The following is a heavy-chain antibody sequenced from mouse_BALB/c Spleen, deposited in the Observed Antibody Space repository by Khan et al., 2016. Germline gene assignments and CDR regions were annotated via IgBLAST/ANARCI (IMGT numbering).Heavy chain of an antibody. CDR1: GFGFSRYW. CDR3: GRLYYYGFVDC. V-gene: IGHV4-1*02. J-gene: IGHJ2*01. Sequence: EVQLQESGGGLVQPGGSLKLSCAASGFGFSRYWMSWVRQAPGKGLEWIGEINPDSSTINYKPSLKDKFIISRDNAKNTLYLQMSKVRSVDTVLYLCGRLYYYGFVDCWGDGTTIAVSS. CDR2: INPDSSTI. D-gene: IGHD1-1*01.